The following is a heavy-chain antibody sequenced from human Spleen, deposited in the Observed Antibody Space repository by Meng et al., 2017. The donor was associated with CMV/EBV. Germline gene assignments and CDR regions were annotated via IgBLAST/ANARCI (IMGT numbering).Heavy chain of an antibody. V-gene: IGHV3-30*04. Sequence: GESLKISCAASRFTFTNFAIHWVRQAPGKGLEWVAVISYDGSNEYYVDSVKGRFTISRDSSKNTLYLQMNSLRAEDTAVYYCASVRGFCTSTTCYRGAFDIWGQGTMVT. CDR1: RFTFTNFA. D-gene: IGHD2-2*01. CDR2: ISYDGSNE. CDR3: ASVRGFCTSTTCYRGAFDI. J-gene: IGHJ3*02.